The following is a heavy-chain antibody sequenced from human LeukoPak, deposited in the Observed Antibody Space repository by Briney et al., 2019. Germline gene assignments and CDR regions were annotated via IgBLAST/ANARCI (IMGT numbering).Heavy chain of an antibody. CDR1: GFTFSSYG. Sequence: GGSLRLSCAASGFTFSSYGMHWVRQAPGKGLEWVAFIRYDGSNKYYADSVKGRFTISRDNSKNTLYLQMNSLRAEDTAVYYCEKDHYSSGCNWFDPWGQGTLVTVSS. V-gene: IGHV3-30*02. CDR2: IRYDGSNK. D-gene: IGHD6-19*01. CDR3: EKDHYSSGCNWFDP. J-gene: IGHJ5*02.